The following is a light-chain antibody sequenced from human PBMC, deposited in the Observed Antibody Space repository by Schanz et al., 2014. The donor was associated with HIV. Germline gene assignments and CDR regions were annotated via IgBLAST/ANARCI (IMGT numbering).Light chain of an antibody. V-gene: IGLV1-51*02. Sequence: QSLLTQPPSVSAAPGQRVTISCSGGAFNLGHNFVSWYQQFPGTAPKLLIYGNSNRPSGVPDRFSGSKSGTSASLAITGLQAEDEADYYCGAWDSGRRAVVFGGGTKLTVL. J-gene: IGLJ2*01. CDR1: AFNLGHNF. CDR3: GAWDSGRRAVV. CDR2: GNS.